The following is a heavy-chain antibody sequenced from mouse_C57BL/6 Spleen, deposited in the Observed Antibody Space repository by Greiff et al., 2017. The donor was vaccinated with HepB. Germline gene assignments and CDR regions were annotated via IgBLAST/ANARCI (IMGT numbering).Heavy chain of an antibody. CDR2: ISSGSSTI. CDR3: SRGYYGSSLDY. CDR1: GFTFSDYG. D-gene: IGHD1-1*01. Sequence: DVMLVESGGGLVKPGGSLKLSCAASGFTFSDYGMHWVRQAPEKGLEWVAYISSGSSTIYYADTVKGRSTISRDNAKNTLFLQMTSLRSEDTAMYYCSRGYYGSSLDYWGQGTTLTVSS. V-gene: IGHV5-17*01. J-gene: IGHJ2*01.